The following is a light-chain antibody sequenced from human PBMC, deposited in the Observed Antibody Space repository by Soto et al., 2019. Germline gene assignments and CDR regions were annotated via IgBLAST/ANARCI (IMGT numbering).Light chain of an antibody. CDR3: QQYNDWPPT. CDR2: GAS. Sequence: ILMTQSPATLSVSPGERATLSCRASQSVSSNLAWYQQKPGRAPRLLIYGASTRATGMPARFSGSGSGTEFTLTISSLQSEDFAVYYCQQYNDWPPTFGQGAKV. J-gene: IGKJ1*01. V-gene: IGKV3-15*01. CDR1: QSVSSN.